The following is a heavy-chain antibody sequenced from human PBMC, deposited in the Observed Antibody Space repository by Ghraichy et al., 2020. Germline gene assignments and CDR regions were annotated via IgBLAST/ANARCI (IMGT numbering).Heavy chain of an antibody. D-gene: IGHD6-13*01. Sequence: SETLSLTCTVSGASISSSLYYWAWIRQPPGKGLEWIGSLYYSGSTYYNPSPKSRITLSVDMSKNHFSLKLGSVTAADTAVYYSARHFVPDYSNTWYAFDIWGQGTMVTVSS. CDR3: ARHFVPDYSNTWYAFDI. V-gene: IGHV4-39*01. CDR1: GASISSSLYY. J-gene: IGHJ3*02. CDR2: LYYSGST.